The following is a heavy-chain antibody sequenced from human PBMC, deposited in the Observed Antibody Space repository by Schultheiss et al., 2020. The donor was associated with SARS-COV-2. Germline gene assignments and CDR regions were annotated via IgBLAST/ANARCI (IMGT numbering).Heavy chain of an antibody. Sequence: SQTLSLTCAVYDGSFSDYYWNWVRQPPGKGLEWIGEINHSGSTNHNPSLKSLVTMSLDTSKNHFSLKLSSVTAADTAVYYCARSGLGASFDYWGQGTLVTVSS. V-gene: IGHV4-34*09. D-gene: IGHD5-12*01. J-gene: IGHJ4*02. CDR2: INHSGST. CDR3: ARSGLGASFDY. CDR1: DGSFSDYY.